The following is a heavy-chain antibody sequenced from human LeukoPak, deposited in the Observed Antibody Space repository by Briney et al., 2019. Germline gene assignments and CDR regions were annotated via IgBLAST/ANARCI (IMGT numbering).Heavy chain of an antibody. D-gene: IGHD5-18*01. V-gene: IGHV4-59*08. Sequence: PSETLSLTCTVSGGSISNYYWCWIRQPPGKGLEWIGYIYYSGSTNSNPSLKSRVTISVDTSKNQSSLKLSSVTAADTAVYYCARRGYSYGNYYFDYWGQGTLVTVSS. CDR2: IYYSGST. J-gene: IGHJ4*02. CDR3: ARRGYSYGNYYFDY. CDR1: GGSISNYY.